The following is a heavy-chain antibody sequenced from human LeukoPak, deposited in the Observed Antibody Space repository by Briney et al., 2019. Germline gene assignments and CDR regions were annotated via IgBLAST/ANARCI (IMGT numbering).Heavy chain of an antibody. CDR2: IKQDGSEK. J-gene: IGHJ4*02. D-gene: IGHD5-18*01. CDR3: AKDLQLANPIFDY. V-gene: IGHV3-7*03. CDR1: GFTFSSYW. Sequence: QTGGSLRLSCAASGFTFSSYWMSWVRQAPGKGLEWVANIKQDGSEKYYVDSVKGRFTISRDNAKNTLYLQMNSLRAEDTAVYYCAKDLQLANPIFDYWGQGTLVTVSS.